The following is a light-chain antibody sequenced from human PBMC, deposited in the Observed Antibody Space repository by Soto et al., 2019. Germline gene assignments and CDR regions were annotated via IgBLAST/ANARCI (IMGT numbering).Light chain of an antibody. CDR3: QESYTTPLT. Sequence: DIQMTQSPPSLSASVGDRVTITCRASQDISRYLNWYQQKPGKAPKLLIYSTSLLQRGVPSRFRGSGSGTDFTLTISSLQPDDFATYYCQESYTTPLTFGGGTQVQIK. CDR2: STS. V-gene: IGKV1-39*01. CDR1: QDISRY. J-gene: IGKJ4*01.